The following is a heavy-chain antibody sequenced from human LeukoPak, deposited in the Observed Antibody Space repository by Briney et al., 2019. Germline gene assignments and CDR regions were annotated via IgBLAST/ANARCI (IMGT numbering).Heavy chain of an antibody. CDR2: ISSSSTYI. D-gene: IGHD3-22*01. V-gene: IGHV3-21*01. J-gene: IGHJ3*02. CDR3: ARAYYYESPWGCEGVFDI. Sequence: PGGSLRLSCAVSGFTFSRYSMNWVRQAPGKGLEWVSSISSSSTYIYYADSVKGRFTISRDNAKNSLYLQMTSLRAEDTAVYYCARAYYYESPWGCEGVFDIWGQGTMVTVSS. CDR1: GFTFSRYS.